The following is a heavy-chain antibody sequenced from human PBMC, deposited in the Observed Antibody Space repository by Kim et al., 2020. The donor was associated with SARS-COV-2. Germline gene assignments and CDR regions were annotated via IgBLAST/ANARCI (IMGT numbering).Heavy chain of an antibody. V-gene: IGHV1-69*13. D-gene: IGHD4-17*01. CDR1: GGTFSSYA. Sequence: SVKVSCKASGGTFSSYAISWVRQAPGQGLEWMGGIIPIFGTANYAQKFQGRVTITADESTSTAYMELSSLRSEDTAVYYCAERTTGQIDYGDYQGLGLDYYYYGMDVWGQGTTVTVSS. J-gene: IGHJ6*02. CDR2: IIPIFGTA. CDR3: AERTTGQIDYGDYQGLGLDYYYYGMDV.